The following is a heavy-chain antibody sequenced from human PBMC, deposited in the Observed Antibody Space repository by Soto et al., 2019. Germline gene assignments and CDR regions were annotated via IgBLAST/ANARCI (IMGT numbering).Heavy chain of an antibody. V-gene: IGHV4-4*02. D-gene: IGHD2-15*01. CDR1: GGSVRAPDW. J-gene: IGHJ5*01. CDR2: VHISGHS. CDR3: ARVRQGCSANTCYFDP. Sequence: KTSETLSLTCTLSGGSVRAPDWWNWVRQSPDKGLEWIAEVHISGHSNYNPSLRSRVSVSIDSSKNQFYLNLNSVTAADTAIYYCARVRQGCSANTCYFDPWGQGTQVTVSS.